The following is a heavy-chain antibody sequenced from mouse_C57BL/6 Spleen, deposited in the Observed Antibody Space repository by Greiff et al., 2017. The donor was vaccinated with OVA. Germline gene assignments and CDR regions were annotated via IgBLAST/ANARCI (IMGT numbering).Heavy chain of an antibody. D-gene: IGHD1-1*01. V-gene: IGHV1-26*01. J-gene: IGHJ3*01. CDR1: GYTFTDYY. CDR2: INPNNGGT. CDR3: ARGSYYGFAY. Sequence: EVQLQQSGPELVKPGASVKISCKASGYTFTDYYMNWVKQSHGKSLEWIGDINPNNGGTSYNQKFKGKATLTVDKSSSTAYMELRSLTSEDSAVYYCARGSYYGFAYWGQGTLVTVSA.